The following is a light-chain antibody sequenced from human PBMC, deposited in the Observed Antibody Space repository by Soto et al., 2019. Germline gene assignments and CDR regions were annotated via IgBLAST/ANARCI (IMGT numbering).Light chain of an antibody. V-gene: IGKV1-27*01. CDR3: QEWNTAPTWT. CDR2: AAS. Sequence: DIQMTQSPSSLSASVGDRVTITCRASQGISNYLAWYQQKPGKVPNLLIYAASTLQSGVPSRFSGSGSGTDFNLTISRLQPEDVATYYCQEWNTAPTWTFGQGTKVEV. CDR1: QGISNY. J-gene: IGKJ1*01.